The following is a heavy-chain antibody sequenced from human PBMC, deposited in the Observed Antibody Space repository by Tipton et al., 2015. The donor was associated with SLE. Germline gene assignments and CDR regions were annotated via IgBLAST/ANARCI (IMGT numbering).Heavy chain of an antibody. CDR1: GFTFSSYS. D-gene: IGHD3-22*01. Sequence: AVSGFTFSSYSMNWVRQAQGKGLEWVSSISSSSSYIYYADSVKGRFTIYRDNAKNSLYLQMNSLRAEDTAVYYCARDDYYDSSNAFDIWGQGTMVTVSS. V-gene: IGHV3-21*01. J-gene: IGHJ3*02. CDR2: ISSSSSYI. CDR3: ARDDYYDSSNAFDI.